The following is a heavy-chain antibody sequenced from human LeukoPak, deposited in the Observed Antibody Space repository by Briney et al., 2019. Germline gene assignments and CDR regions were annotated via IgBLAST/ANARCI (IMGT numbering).Heavy chain of an antibody. CDR2: IRTKDFGGTT. Sequence: SGGSLRLSCTASGLTFGDYSMSWVRQAPGKGLEYIGFIRTKDFGGTTEYAASVKGRFTISRDDSKSIAYLQIHSLKSEDTAVYYCSRDGLDYYGSGSYRGFDYWGQGTLVTVSS. CDR3: SRDGLDYYGSGSYRGFDY. J-gene: IGHJ4*02. V-gene: IGHV3-49*04. D-gene: IGHD3-10*01. CDR1: GLTFGDYS.